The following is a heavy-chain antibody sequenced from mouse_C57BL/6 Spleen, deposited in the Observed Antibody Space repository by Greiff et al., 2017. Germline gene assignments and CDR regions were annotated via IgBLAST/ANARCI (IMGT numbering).Heavy chain of an antibody. CDR1: GFTFSSYS. D-gene: IGHD1-1*01. Sequence: EVMLVESGAGLVKPGGSLKLSCAASGFTFSSYSMSWVRQTPEKRLEWVGTISDGGSYTYYPDNVKGRFTISRDNDKNNLYLQMSHLKSKNTDMYYWSCESYYVDSYSFAYWGQGTPVTVSA. J-gene: IGHJ3*01. CDR2: ISDGGSYT. CDR3: SCESYYVDSYSFAY. V-gene: IGHV5-4*03.